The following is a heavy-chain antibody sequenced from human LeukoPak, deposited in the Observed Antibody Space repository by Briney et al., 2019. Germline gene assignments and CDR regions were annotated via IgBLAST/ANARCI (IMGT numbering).Heavy chain of an antibody. CDR2: ISGSGGST. Sequence: GGSLRLSCAASGFTFSSYAMSWVRQAPGKGLEWVLAISGSGGSTYYADSVKGRFTISRDNSKNTLYLQMNSLRAEDTAVYYCARGPYDSSGYIYYYYYGMDVWGQGTTVTVSS. V-gene: IGHV3-23*01. D-gene: IGHD3-22*01. CDR1: GFTFSSYA. CDR3: ARGPYDSSGYIYYYYYGMDV. J-gene: IGHJ6*02.